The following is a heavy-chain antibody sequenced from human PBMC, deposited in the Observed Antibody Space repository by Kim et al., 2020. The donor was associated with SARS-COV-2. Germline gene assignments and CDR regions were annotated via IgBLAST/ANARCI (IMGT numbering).Heavy chain of an antibody. V-gene: IGHV4-59*01. CDR1: NGSISSFY. Sequence: SETLSLTCTVSNGSISSFYWSWIRQPPGKGLEWIGYIYYSGSTNYNPSLKSRVTISIDTSKNHFSLNLSSVTAADTAVYYCAKFDYYSYTMDVWGQGTTVTVSS. CDR3: AKFDYYSYTMDV. J-gene: IGHJ6*02. D-gene: IGHD3-9*01. CDR2: IYYSGST.